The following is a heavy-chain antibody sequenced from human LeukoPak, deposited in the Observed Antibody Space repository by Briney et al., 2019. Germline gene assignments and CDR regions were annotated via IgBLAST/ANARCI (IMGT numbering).Heavy chain of an antibody. CDR3: ARDRDYYDSSGYPTDAFDI. Sequence: SETLSLTCTVSGGSISSYYWSWLRQPPGKGLEWVGYIYYSGSTNYNPSLKSRVTISVDPSKNQFSLKLSSVTAADTAVYYCARDRDYYDSSGYPTDAFDIWGQGTMGTVSA. CDR1: GGSISSYY. V-gene: IGHV4-59*01. CDR2: IYYSGST. D-gene: IGHD3-22*01. J-gene: IGHJ3*02.